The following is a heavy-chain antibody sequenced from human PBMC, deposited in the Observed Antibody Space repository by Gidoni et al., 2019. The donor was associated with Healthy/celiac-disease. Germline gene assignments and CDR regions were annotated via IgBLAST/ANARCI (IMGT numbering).Heavy chain of an antibody. CDR3: VGEPTHSSGYYDAFDI. V-gene: IGHV4-61*02. J-gene: IGHJ3*02. Sequence: QVQLQESGPGLVKPSQTLSLTCTVSGGSISSGSYYWSWIRQPAGKGLEWIGRIYTSGSTNYNPSLKSRVTISVDTSKNQFSLKLSSVTAADTAVYYCVGEPTHSSGYYDAFDIWGQGTMVTVSS. D-gene: IGHD3-22*01. CDR2: IYTSGST. CDR1: GGSISSGSYY.